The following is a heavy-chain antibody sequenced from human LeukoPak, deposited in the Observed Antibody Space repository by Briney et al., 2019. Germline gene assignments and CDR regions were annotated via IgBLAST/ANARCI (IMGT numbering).Heavy chain of an antibody. J-gene: IGHJ4*02. CDR1: GGSISSYY. D-gene: IGHD6-13*01. Sequence: SETLSLTCTVSGGSISSYYWSWLRQPPGKGLEWIGYIYYSGSTNYNPSLKSRVTISVDTSKNQFSRKLSSVTAADTAVYYCARGGVAAAGTFDYWGQGTLVTVSS. CDR3: ARGGVAAAGTFDY. V-gene: IGHV4-59*01. CDR2: IYYSGST.